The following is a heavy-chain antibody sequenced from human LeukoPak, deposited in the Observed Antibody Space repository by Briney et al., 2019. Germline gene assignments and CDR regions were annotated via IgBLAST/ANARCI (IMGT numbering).Heavy chain of an antibody. Sequence: GASVKVSCKASGYTFTGYYMHWVRQAPGQGLEWMGWINPNSGGTNYAQKFQGRVTMTRDTSISTAYMELSRLRSDDTAVYYCARGSPRYSGSYGWRGVAFDTWGQGTMVTVSS. CDR2: INPNSGGT. CDR1: GYTFTGYY. J-gene: IGHJ3*02. D-gene: IGHD1-26*01. V-gene: IGHV1-2*02. CDR3: ARGSPRYSGSYGWRGVAFDT.